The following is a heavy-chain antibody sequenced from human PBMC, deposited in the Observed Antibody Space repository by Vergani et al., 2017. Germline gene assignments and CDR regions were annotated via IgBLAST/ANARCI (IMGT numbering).Heavy chain of an antibody. J-gene: IGHJ1*01. Sequence: QVQLVESGGGVVQPGGSLRPSCIGSGFTSGTYGLHWVRQAPGKGLEWVAFIRYDGTKRFYGDSVKGRFTISRDNSQTTVFLQMNSLRADDSAVYYCTKAGQYDSDNFHDSWGQGALVTVAS. CDR1: GFTSGTYG. V-gene: IGHV3-30*02. CDR2: IRYDGTKR. CDR3: TKAGQYDSDNFHDS. D-gene: IGHD3-22*01.